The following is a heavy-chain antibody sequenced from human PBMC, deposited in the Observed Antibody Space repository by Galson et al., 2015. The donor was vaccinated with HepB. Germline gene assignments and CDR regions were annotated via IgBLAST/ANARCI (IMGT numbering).Heavy chain of an antibody. CDR3: ARIQKAAFSISSGFDY. Sequence: SVKVSCQASGYTFPSYDINWVRQATGQGLEGMGWMNPNSGNTGYAQKFQGRVTMTRNTSISTAYMERSSLRSEDTAVYYCARIQKAAFSISSGFDYWRPGTLVTVSP. D-gene: IGHD2/OR15-2a*01. CDR1: GYTFPSYD. V-gene: IGHV1-8*01. CDR2: MNPNSGNT. J-gene: IGHJ4*02.